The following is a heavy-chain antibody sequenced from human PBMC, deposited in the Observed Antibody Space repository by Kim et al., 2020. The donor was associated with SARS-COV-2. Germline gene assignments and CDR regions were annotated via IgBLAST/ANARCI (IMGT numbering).Heavy chain of an antibody. J-gene: IGHJ4*02. CDR1: GGTFSSYA. CDR3: ARDFYAYGGNSELDY. Sequence: SVKVSCKASGGTFSSYAISWVRQAPGQGLEWMGRIIPILGIANYAQKFQGRVTITADKSTSTAYMELSSLRSEDTAVYYCARDFYAYGGNSELDYWGQGTLVTVSS. D-gene: IGHD4-17*01. CDR2: IIPILGIA. V-gene: IGHV1-69*04.